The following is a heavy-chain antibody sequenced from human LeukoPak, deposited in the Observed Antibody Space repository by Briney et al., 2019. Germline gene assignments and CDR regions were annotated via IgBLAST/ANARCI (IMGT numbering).Heavy chain of an antibody. V-gene: IGHV1-18*01. J-gene: IGHJ6*02. Sequence: ASVKVSCKASGYTFTNHGINWVRQAPGQGLAWMGWISGYNGNTNYAQKFQGRVTMTTDTTTSTVYMELRSLRSDDTAVYYCARDLTIFGPYGMDVWGQGTTVTVSS. CDR2: ISGYNGNT. D-gene: IGHD3-3*01. CDR1: GYTFTNHG. CDR3: ARDLTIFGPYGMDV.